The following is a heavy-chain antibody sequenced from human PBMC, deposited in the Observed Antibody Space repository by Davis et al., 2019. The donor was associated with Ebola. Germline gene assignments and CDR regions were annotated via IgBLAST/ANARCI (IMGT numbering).Heavy chain of an antibody. CDR3: ARPGTYSSGWYGWFDP. CDR1: GGSFSGYY. Sequence: SETLSLTCAVYGGSFSGYYWSWIRQPPGKGPEWIGEINHSGSTNYNPSLKSRVTISVDTSKNQFSLKLSSVTAADTAVYYCARPGTYSSGWYGWFDPWGQGTLVTVSS. CDR2: INHSGST. V-gene: IGHV4-34*01. J-gene: IGHJ5*02. D-gene: IGHD6-19*01.